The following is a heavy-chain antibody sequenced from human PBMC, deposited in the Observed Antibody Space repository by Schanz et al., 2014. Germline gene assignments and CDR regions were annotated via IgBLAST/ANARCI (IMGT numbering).Heavy chain of an antibody. CDR1: GFTFSTYY. J-gene: IGHJ4*02. CDR3: VGIHVAVAEAFY. D-gene: IGHD6-19*01. Sequence: VQLVESGGGVVQPGRSLRLSCAASGFTFSTYYMNWVRQAPGKGLEWVSSISSSSSYISYADSVKGRFTISRDNAKNTLYLQMNSLRPEDTALYYCVGIHVAVAEAFYWGQGALVIVS. CDR2: ISSSSSYI. V-gene: IGHV3-21*01.